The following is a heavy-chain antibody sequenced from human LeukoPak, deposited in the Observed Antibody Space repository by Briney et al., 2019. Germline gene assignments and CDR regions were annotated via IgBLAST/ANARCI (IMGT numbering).Heavy chain of an antibody. V-gene: IGHV4-30-4*08. J-gene: IGHJ4*02. CDR2: IYYSGST. Sequence: SQTLSLTCTVSGGSISSGDYYWSWIRQPPGKGLEWIGYIYYSGSTYYNPSLKSRVTISVDTSKNQFSLKLSSVTAADTAGYYWAREPKGNCSSTSFYTPNYWGQGTLVTVSS. CDR3: AREPKGNCSSTSFYTPNY. D-gene: IGHD2-2*02. CDR1: GGSISSGDYY.